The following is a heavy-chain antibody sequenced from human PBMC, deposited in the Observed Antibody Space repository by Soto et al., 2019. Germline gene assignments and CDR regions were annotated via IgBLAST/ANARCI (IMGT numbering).Heavy chain of an antibody. J-gene: IGHJ1*01. CDR1: GGSMCSYY. Sequence: PSATLSLTYPISGGSMCSYYWPWIRQPPGQGMEWIGFIHYGGGTVYNPALRSRVTVTVETSKKQFSLNLSSVTAADTAVYYCVWALFVGVGATYSEAWGQ. CDR2: IHYGGGT. V-gene: IGHV4-59*01. D-gene: IGHD1-26*01. CDR3: VWALFVGVGATYSEA.